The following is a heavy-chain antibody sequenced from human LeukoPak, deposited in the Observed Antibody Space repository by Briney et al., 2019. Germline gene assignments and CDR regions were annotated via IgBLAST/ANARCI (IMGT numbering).Heavy chain of an antibody. CDR2: INSGGETI. CDR3: ARLRLAAPGAIGMDV. CDR1: GFTFSSYE. D-gene: IGHD6-13*01. J-gene: IGHJ6*02. V-gene: IGHV3-48*03. Sequence: GGSLRLSCAASGFTFSSYEMNWVRQAPGKGLEWVSYINSGGETIYYADSVKGRFTISRDIAKNSLYLQMNSVRVDDTAVFYCARLRLAAPGAIGMDVWGQGTTVTVSS.